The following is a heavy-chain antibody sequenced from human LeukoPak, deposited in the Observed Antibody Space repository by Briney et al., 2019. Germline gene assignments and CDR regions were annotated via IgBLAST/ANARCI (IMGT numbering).Heavy chain of an antibody. V-gene: IGHV3-48*04. J-gene: IGHJ4*02. D-gene: IGHD6-19*01. CDR2: ISDSGTTV. Sequence: GGSLRLSCEASGFNLASSWMAWVRQAPVKGLEWVSYISDSGTTVDYADSVKGRFTISRDNAKNSLYLRMDSLRAEDTAVYYCARVRWRVTGEAAFDCWGQGTLVTVSS. CDR1: GFNLASSW. CDR3: ARVRWRVTGEAAFDC.